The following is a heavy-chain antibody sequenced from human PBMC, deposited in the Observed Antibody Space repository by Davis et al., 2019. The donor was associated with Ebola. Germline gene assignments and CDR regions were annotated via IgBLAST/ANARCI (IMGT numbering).Heavy chain of an antibody. CDR3: ARDPLITGALAFDY. CDR1: GYSISSGYY. V-gene: IGHV4-38-2*02. J-gene: IGHJ4*02. D-gene: IGHD1-20*01. Sequence: PSETLSLTCAVSGYSISSGYYWGWIRQPPGKGLEWIGSIYHSGSTYYNPSLKSRVTISVDTSKNQFSLKLSSVTAADTAVYYCARDPLITGALAFDYWGQGTLVTVSS. CDR2: IYHSGST.